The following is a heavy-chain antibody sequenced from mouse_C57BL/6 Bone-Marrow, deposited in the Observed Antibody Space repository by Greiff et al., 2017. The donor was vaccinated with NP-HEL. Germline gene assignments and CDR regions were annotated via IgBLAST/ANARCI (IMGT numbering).Heavy chain of an antibody. CDR3: ARSLFYAMDY. Sequence: QVQLQQPGAELVMPGASVKLSCKASGYTFTSYWMHWVKQRPGQGLEWIGEIDPSDSYTNYNQKFTGKSTLTVDKSSSTAYMQLSSLTSEDSAVYYCARSLFYAMDYWGQGTSVTVSS. CDR2: IDPSDSYT. D-gene: IGHD1-1*02. CDR1: GYTFTSYW. V-gene: IGHV1-69*01. J-gene: IGHJ4*01.